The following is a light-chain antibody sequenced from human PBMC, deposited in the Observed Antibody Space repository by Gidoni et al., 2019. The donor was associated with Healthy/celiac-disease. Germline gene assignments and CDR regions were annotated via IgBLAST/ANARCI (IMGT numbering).Light chain of an antibody. CDR3: QQYNSYSRL. V-gene: IGKV1-5*03. J-gene: IGKJ3*01. CDR1: QSISSW. Sequence: DIQLTQSPSTLSASVGDRVTITCRASQSISSWLAWYQQKPGKAPKLLIDKASSLESGVPSRVSGSGSGTEFTITISSLQPDDVATYYCQQYNSYSRLFGPXTKVDIK. CDR2: KAS.